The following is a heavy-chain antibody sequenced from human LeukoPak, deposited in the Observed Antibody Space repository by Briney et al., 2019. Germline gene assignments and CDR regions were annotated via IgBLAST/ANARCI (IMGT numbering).Heavy chain of an antibody. CDR1: GGSISSYY. D-gene: IGHD3-3*01. Sequence: SETLSLTCTVSGGSISSYYWSWIRQPPGKGLEWIGYIYYSGSTNYNPSLKSRVTISVDTSKNQFSLKLSSVTAADTAVYYCARVFSWSGYYWFDYWGQGTLVTVPS. CDR2: IYYSGST. J-gene: IGHJ4*02. CDR3: ARVFSWSGYYWFDY. V-gene: IGHV4-59*01.